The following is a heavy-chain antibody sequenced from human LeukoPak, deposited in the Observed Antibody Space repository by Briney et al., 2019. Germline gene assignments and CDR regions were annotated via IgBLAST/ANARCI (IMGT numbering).Heavy chain of an antibody. Sequence: GGSLRLSCAASGFTFNNYAMNWVRQAPGKGLEWVSVISGSGGTTYYADSVKGRFTISRDSSKNTLYLQMNSLRAEDTAVYYCAKVSGGGLYYDGMDVWGQGTLVTVSS. D-gene: IGHD1-14*01. CDR1: GFTFNNYA. J-gene: IGHJ6*02. CDR3: AKVSGGGLYYDGMDV. CDR2: ISGSGGTT. V-gene: IGHV3-23*01.